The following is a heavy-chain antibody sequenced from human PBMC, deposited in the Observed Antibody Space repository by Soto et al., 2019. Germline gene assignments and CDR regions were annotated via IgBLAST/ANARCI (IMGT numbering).Heavy chain of an antibody. CDR2: FDPEDGET. CDR3: ATEASSSLPTLEYGMDV. J-gene: IGHJ6*02. Sequence: ASVKVSCKVSGYTLTELSMHWVRQAPGKGLQWMGGFDPEDGETIYAQKFQGRVTMTEDTSTDTAYMELSSLRSEDTAVYYCATEASSSLPTLEYGMDVWGQGTTVTVSS. V-gene: IGHV1-24*01. CDR1: GYTLTELS. D-gene: IGHD6-13*01.